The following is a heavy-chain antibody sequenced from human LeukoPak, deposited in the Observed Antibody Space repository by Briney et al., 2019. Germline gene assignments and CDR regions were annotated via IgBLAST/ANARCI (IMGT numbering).Heavy chain of an antibody. D-gene: IGHD2-15*01. CDR2: INPSGGST. J-gene: IGHJ4*02. CDR3: ARGSSRYCSGGSCYSRPFTFDY. Sequence: ASVKVSCKASGYTFTSYYMHWVRQAPGQGLEWMGIINPSGGSTSYAQKFQGRATMTRDTSTSTVYMELSSLRSEDTAVYYCARGSSRYCSGGSCYSRPFTFDYWGQGTLVTVSS. V-gene: IGHV1-46*01. CDR1: GYTFTSYY.